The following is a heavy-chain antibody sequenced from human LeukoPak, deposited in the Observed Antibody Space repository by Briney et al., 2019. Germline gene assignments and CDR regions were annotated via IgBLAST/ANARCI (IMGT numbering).Heavy chain of an antibody. D-gene: IGHD2-15*01. V-gene: IGHV3-30-3*01. CDR3: AKDRSATAPTHMHPKIFPRIDY. Sequence: PGRALRLSCAASGFTFNTYTMHWVRQAPGKGLDWAAVISYDGNNKNYADSVKGRLTISRDNSKNTLYLQMNRLRAEDTAVYSCAKDRSATAPTHMHPKIFPRIDYWGQGTLVTVSS. CDR1: GFTFNTYT. J-gene: IGHJ4*02. CDR2: ISYDGNNK.